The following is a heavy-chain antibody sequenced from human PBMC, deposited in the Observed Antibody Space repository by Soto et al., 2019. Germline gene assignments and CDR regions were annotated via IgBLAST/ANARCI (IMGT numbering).Heavy chain of an antibody. CDR1: GGTFSSYA. CDR2: IIPIFGTA. D-gene: IGHD3-10*01. CDR3: ARAYCSGSYYSAWAHDPNPYYYYYGMDV. J-gene: IGHJ6*02. Sequence: SVKVSCKASGGTFSSYAISWVRQAPGQGLEWMGGIIPIFGTANYAQKFQGRVTITADESTSTAYMELSSLRSEDTAVYYCARAYCSGSYYSAWAHDPNPYYYYYGMDVWGQGTTVTVSS. V-gene: IGHV1-69*13.